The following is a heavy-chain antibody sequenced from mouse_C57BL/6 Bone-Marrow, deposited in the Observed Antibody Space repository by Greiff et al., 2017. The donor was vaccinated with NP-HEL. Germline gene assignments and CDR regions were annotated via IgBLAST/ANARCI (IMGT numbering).Heavy chain of an antibody. D-gene: IGHD1-1*01. CDR1: GYAFSSSW. CDR3: ARITTVVADYFDY. Sequence: VQLQQSGPELVKPGASLKISCKASGYAFSSSWMNWVKQRPGKGLEWIGRIYPGDGDTNYNGKFKGKATLTADKSSSTAYMQLSSLTSEDSAVYFCARITTVVADYFDYWGQGTTLTVSS. CDR2: IYPGDGDT. J-gene: IGHJ2*01. V-gene: IGHV1-82*01.